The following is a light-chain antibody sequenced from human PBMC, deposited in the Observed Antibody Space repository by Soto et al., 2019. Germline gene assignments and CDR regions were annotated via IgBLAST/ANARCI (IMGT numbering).Light chain of an antibody. CDR1: NIGSKN. Sequence: SYELTQPLSVSVALGQTARITCGGNNIGSKNVHWYQQKPGQAPVLVIYRDSNRPSGIPERFSGSNSGSTATLTISRAQAGDEADYYCQVWDSSIDVVFGGGTKLTVL. V-gene: IGLV3-9*01. J-gene: IGLJ2*01. CDR2: RDS. CDR3: QVWDSSIDVV.